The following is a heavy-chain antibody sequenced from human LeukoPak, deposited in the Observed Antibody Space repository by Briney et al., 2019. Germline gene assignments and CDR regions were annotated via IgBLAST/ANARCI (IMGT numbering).Heavy chain of an antibody. CDR3: ARSRQASGLFNS. V-gene: IGHV4-30-2*01. D-gene: IGHD3-10*01. CDR2: IYGRGPA. CDR1: GYAITSGGFS. Sequence: SETLSLTCTVSGYAITSGGFSWNWIRQPPGKGLEWIGCIYGRGPAYYNPSLKSRFTISVDRPKNQFFLNVTSLTAADTAVYYCARSRQASGLFNSWGQGTLVVVSS. J-gene: IGHJ5*01.